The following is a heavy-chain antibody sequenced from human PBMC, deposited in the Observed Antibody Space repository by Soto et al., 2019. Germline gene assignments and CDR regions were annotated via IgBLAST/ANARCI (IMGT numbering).Heavy chain of an antibody. CDR3: AKDYFVWSSEQPYYFDY. Sequence: EVQLLDSGGGLVQPGGSLRLSCAASGFTFSNYAMTWVRQGPGKGLEWVSGISGSGGRSYYADSVKGRFTISRDNSKSTLYLQMNSLRAEDTAVYYCAKDYFVWSSEQPYYFDYWGKGTLVTVSS. D-gene: IGHD3-16*01. CDR2: ISGSGGRS. V-gene: IGHV3-23*01. CDR1: GFTFSNYA. J-gene: IGHJ4*02.